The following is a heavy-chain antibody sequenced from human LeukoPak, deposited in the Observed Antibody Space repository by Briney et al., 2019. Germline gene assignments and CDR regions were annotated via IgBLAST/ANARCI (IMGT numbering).Heavy chain of an antibody. CDR3: ARSLLMVYAIAEGGTDY. J-gene: IGHJ4*02. CDR1: GGTFSIYP. Sequence: GASVTVSFTASGGTFSIYPISWVRQAPGQGLEWMGGITPIFGTANYAQKFQGRVTITADESTSTAYMELSSLRSEDTAVYYCARSLLMVYAIAEGGTDYWGQGTLVTVSS. V-gene: IGHV1-69*13. CDR2: ITPIFGTA. D-gene: IGHD2-8*01.